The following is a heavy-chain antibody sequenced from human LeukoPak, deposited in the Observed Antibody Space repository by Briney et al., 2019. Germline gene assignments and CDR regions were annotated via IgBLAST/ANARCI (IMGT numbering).Heavy chain of an antibody. Sequence: GGSLRLSCAASGFTFRTYWMAWVRQAPGKGLEWVATIEQDGSERYYVDSVEGRFTISRDNAKNSLYVQMNSLRGEDTAVYYCAGARGWEFSSWGQGTLVTVSS. CDR2: IEQDGSER. D-gene: IGHD1-26*01. V-gene: IGHV3-7*01. CDR1: GFTFRTYW. CDR3: AGARGWEFSS. J-gene: IGHJ5*02.